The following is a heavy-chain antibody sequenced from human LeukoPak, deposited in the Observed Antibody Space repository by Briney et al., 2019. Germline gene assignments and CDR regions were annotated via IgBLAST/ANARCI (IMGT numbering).Heavy chain of an antibody. Sequence: ASVKVSCKASGYSFTGYYIHWVRQATGQGLEGMGWMNPNSGNTGYAQKFQGRVTITRNTSISTAYMELSSLRSEDTAVYYCARTLVRYLDRHYYMDVWGKGTTVTVSS. D-gene: IGHD3-3*01. J-gene: IGHJ6*03. CDR1: GYSFTGYY. CDR2: MNPNSGNT. CDR3: ARTLVRYLDRHYYMDV. V-gene: IGHV1-8*03.